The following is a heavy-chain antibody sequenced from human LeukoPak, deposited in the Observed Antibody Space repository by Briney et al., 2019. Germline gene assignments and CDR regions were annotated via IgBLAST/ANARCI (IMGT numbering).Heavy chain of an antibody. CDR1: GYTFISYG. Sequence: ASVKVSCKASGYTFISYGFSWVRQAPGQGLEWMGWISAYNGNTNYAQKLQDRVTMTTDTSTSTAYMELRSLKSDDTAVYYCARNEEGFGESLVGWGQGTLVTVSS. D-gene: IGHD3-10*01. CDR2: ISAYNGNT. V-gene: IGHV1-18*01. CDR3: ARNEEGFGESLVG. J-gene: IGHJ4*02.